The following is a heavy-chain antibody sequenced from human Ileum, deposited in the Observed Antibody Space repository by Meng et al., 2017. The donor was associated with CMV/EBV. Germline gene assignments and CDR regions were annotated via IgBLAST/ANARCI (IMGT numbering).Heavy chain of an antibody. CDR3: VRSYNDNWHTFEY. Sequence: GGSLRLSCAASGFTFTQFAMHWVRQAPGKGLEWVAIVSYDAKQKYYADSVKGRFTISRDNSKNTVYLHMNSLRAEDTATFYCVRSYNDNWHTFEYWGQGTLVT. J-gene: IGHJ4*02. V-gene: IGHV3-30*14. CDR2: VSYDAKQK. D-gene: IGHD3-16*01. CDR1: GFTFTQFA.